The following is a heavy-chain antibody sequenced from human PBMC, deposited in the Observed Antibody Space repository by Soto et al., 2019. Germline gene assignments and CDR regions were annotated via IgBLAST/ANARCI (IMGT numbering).Heavy chain of an antibody. CDR3: AKRTSGTTWGESDY. D-gene: IGHD4-17*01. CDR2: ISTYSGNA. V-gene: IGHV1-18*01. Sequence: QVHVVQSGAEVKKPGYSVKVSCKTSGYIFSDYGINWVRQAPGQGLEWMGWISTYSGNANLGQKFQGRVSMTRDTSTSTAYMELRSLRSDDTAVYYCAKRTSGTTWGESDYWGQGTLVTVSS. CDR1: GYIFSDYG. J-gene: IGHJ4*02.